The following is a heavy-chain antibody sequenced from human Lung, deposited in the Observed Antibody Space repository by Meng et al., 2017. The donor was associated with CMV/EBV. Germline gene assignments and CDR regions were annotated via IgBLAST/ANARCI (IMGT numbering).Heavy chain of an antibody. Sequence: SETLSLXCSVSGGSVSSGSYYWSWIRQPPGKGLEWIGYIYYTGSTNYNPSLKSRVTISVDTSKNHFSLKLSYVTAADAAVYFCSREARGGSSSNARITYYFDYWGQGKXVNGYS. CDR1: GGSVSSGSYY. CDR2: IYYTGST. CDR3: SREARGGSSSNARITYYFDY. V-gene: IGHV4-61*03. D-gene: IGHD6-6*01. J-gene: IGHJ4*02.